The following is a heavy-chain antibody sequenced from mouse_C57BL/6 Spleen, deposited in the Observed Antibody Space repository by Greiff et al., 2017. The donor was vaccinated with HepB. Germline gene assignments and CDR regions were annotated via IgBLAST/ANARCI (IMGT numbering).Heavy chain of an antibody. V-gene: IGHV1-39*01. D-gene: IGHD1-1*01. CDR2: INPNYGTT. Sequence: VQLKQSGPELVKPGASVKISCKASGYSFTDYNMNWVKQSNGKSLEWIGVINPNYGTTSYNQKFKGKATLTVDQSSSTAYMQLNSLTSEDSAVYYCYYYGSSYLAWFAYWGQGTLVTVSA. J-gene: IGHJ3*01. CDR1: GYSFTDYN. CDR3: YYYGSSYLAWFAY.